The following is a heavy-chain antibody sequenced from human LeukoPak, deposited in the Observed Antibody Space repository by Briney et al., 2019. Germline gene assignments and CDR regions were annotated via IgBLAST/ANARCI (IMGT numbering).Heavy chain of an antibody. CDR3: VKSASNYGANWFDP. D-gene: IGHD4/OR15-4a*01. J-gene: IGHJ5*02. CDR2: ISSNGDAT. V-gene: IGHV3-64D*09. Sequence: GGSLRLSCSASGFIFSTYAMHWVRQAPGKGLEYISSISSNGDATYYADSLKGRSTISRDNSKNTLYPQMSSLRIEDTAVYYCVKSASNYGANWFDPWGQGTLVTVSS. CDR1: GFIFSTYA.